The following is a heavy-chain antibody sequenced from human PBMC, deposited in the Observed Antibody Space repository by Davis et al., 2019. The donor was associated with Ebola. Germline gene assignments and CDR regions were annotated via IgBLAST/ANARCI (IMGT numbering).Heavy chain of an antibody. CDR2: INSDGSST. J-gene: IGHJ6*02. CDR3: ARGLRWQYYYYGMDV. CDR1: GFTFSSYW. V-gene: IGHV3-74*01. D-gene: IGHD4-23*01. Sequence: HTGGSLRLSCAASGFTFSSYWMHWVRQAPGKGLVWVSRINSDGSSTSYADPVKGRFTISRDNAKNSLYLQMNSLRAEDTAVYYCARGLRWQYYYYGMDVWGQGTTVTVSS.